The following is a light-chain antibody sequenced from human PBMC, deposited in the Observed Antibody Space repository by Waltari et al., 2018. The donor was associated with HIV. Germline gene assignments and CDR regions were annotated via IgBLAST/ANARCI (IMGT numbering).Light chain of an antibody. CDR2: RNN. Sequence: QSVPTQPPSTSGTPGQTAPISFSGTSPNIGSNDSNWYLHLPGTAPKRLLCRNNPRPSGVHDRLSGSKSGTSASLAINGLRSEDEAVYYCAALDASLSVWVVGGVTKLTVL. J-gene: IGLJ3*02. CDR3: AALDASLSVWV. V-gene: IGLV1-47*01. CDR1: SPNIGSND.